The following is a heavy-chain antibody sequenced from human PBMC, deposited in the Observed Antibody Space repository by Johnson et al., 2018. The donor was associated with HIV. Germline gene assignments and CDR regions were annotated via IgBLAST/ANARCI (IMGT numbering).Heavy chain of an antibody. D-gene: IGHD3-3*01. CDR2: ISFDGSNK. CDR3: ARDGDPLDFWALDI. V-gene: IGHV3-30-3*01. J-gene: IGHJ3*02. CDR1: GFTFSVFE. Sequence: QVQLVESGGGVVQPGRSLRLSCAASGFTFSVFEMHWVRQSPGKGLEWVAGISFDGSNKHYGDSVKGRFTISRDNSKNTLYLQVNSLRAEDTAVYYCARDGDPLDFWALDIWGQGTMVTVSS.